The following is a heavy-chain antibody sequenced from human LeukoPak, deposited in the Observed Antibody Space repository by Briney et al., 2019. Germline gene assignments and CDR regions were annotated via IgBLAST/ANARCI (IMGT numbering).Heavy chain of an antibody. D-gene: IGHD3-3*01. Sequence: ASVKVSCKASGYTFTGYYMHWVRQAPGQGLEWMGRINPNSGGTNYAQKFQGRVTVTRDTSISTAYMELSRLRSDDTAVYYCARDPSGGGRFLEWLLPKGSYYYYGMDVWGQGTTVTVSS. CDR2: INPNSGGT. CDR1: GYTFTGYY. V-gene: IGHV1-2*06. CDR3: ARDPSGGGRFLEWLLPKGSYYYYGMDV. J-gene: IGHJ6*02.